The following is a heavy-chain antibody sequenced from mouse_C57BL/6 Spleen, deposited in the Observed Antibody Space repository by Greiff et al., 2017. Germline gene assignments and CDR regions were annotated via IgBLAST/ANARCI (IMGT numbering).Heavy chain of an antibody. CDR1: GYSFTDYN. V-gene: IGHV1-39*01. D-gene: IGHD2-4*01. CDR2: INPNYGTT. CDR3: ARGVYYDYDIYAMDY. J-gene: IGHJ4*01. Sequence: EVQLQQSGPELVKPGASVKISCKASGYSFTDYNMNWVKQSNGTSLEWIGVINPNYGTTSYNQKFKGKATLTVDQSSSTAYMQLNSLTSEDSAVYYCARGVYYDYDIYAMDYWGQRISVTVSS.